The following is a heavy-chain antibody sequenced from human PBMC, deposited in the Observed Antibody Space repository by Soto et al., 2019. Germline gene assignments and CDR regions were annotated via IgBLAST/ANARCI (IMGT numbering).Heavy chain of an antibody. CDR1: CGSFSGYY. CDR3: ARGHYVWGSYRLNWFDP. Sequence: SETLSLTCAVYCGSFSGYYWSWIRQPPGKGLEWIGEINHSGSTNYNPSLKSRVTISVDTSKNQFSLKLSSVTAADTAVYYCARGHYVWGSYRLNWFDPWGQGTLVT. CDR2: INHSGST. J-gene: IGHJ5*02. D-gene: IGHD3-16*02. V-gene: IGHV4-34*01.